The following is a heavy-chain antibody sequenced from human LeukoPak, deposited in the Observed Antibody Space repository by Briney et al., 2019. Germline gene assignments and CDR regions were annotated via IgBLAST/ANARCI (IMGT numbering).Heavy chain of an antibody. D-gene: IGHD1-26*01. CDR1: GFTFNNYA. J-gene: IGHJ4*02. Sequence: PGGSLRLSCAASGFTFNNYAMSWVRQAPGKGLEWVAVISYDGSNKDYADSVKGRFTISRDNSKNTLYLQMNSLRAEDTAVYYCAKDRELSFFDYWGQGTLVTVSS. V-gene: IGHV3-30*18. CDR3: AKDRELSFFDY. CDR2: ISYDGSNK.